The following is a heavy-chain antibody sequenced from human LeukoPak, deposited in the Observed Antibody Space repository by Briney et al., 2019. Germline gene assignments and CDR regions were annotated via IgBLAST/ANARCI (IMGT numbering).Heavy chain of an antibody. CDR3: ARAGARNYWNSRYYFDH. CDR1: GFTFSSYA. CDR2: ISGSGDNT. V-gene: IGHV3-23*01. Sequence: GGSLRLSCAASGFTFSSYAMSWVRQAPGKGLAWVSGISGSGDNTYYAASVKGRFTISRDNSKNTLDLQMNSLRAEDTAVYYCARAGARNYWNSRYYFDHWGQGSLVTVSS. D-gene: IGHD1-7*01. J-gene: IGHJ4*02.